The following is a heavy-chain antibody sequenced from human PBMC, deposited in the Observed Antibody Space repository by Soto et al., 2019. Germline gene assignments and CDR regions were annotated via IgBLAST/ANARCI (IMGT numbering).Heavy chain of an antibody. D-gene: IGHD3-10*02. V-gene: IGHV2-5*02. CDR2: IYWDDDK. CDR1: GFSLSTKGVG. CDR3: AHSPRITMYDY. Sequence: QITLKESGPTLVKPTQTLTLTCTFSGFSLSTKGVGVGWIRQPPGKALEWLALIYWDDDKGYSPSLKSRHTITTDTSKKRAVLTMTNMDPVDTATYYCAHSPRITMYDYWGQGTLVTVSS. J-gene: IGHJ4*02.